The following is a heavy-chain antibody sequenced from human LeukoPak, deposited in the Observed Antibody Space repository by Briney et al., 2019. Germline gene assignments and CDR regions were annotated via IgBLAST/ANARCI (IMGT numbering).Heavy chain of an antibody. CDR1: GGTFSSYA. CDR3: ARRRAAAGTNWFDP. D-gene: IGHD6-13*01. J-gene: IGHJ5*02. V-gene: IGHV1-69*04. Sequence: SVKVSCKASGGTFSSYAISWVRQAPGQGLEWMGRIIPILGIANYAQKFQGRVTITADKSTSTAYMELSRLRSDDTAVYYCARRRAAAGTNWFDPWGQGTLVTVSS. CDR2: IIPILGIA.